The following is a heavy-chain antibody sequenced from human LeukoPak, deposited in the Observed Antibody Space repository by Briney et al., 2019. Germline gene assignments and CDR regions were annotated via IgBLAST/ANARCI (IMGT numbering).Heavy chain of an antibody. CDR1: GFTFSSYW. D-gene: IGHD2-15*01. J-gene: IGHJ4*02. CDR3: ASGYCSSGRCYGDY. CDR2: IKQDGSAK. V-gene: IGHV3-7*01. Sequence: GGSLRLSCAASGFTFSSYWMSWVRQAPGKGLEWVANIKQDGSAKYYVDSVKGRFTISRDNAKNSLYLQMNSLRAEDTAVYYCASGYCSSGRCYGDYWGQGTLVTVSS.